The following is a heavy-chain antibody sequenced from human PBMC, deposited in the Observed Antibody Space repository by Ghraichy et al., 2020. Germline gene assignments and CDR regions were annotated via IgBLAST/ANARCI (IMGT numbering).Heavy chain of an antibody. V-gene: IGHV3-23*01. CDR2: ISGSGDNT. Sequence: GESLRLSCAASGFTFNTNAMSWVRQAPGKGLEWVSGISGSGDNTYYADSVMGRFTISRDNSKNMVYLQMSSLRVEDTAVYYCVKGGWGSFCDYWGQGTLVTVSS. D-gene: IGHD6-19*01. CDR1: GFTFNTNA. CDR3: VKGGWGSFCDY. J-gene: IGHJ4*02.